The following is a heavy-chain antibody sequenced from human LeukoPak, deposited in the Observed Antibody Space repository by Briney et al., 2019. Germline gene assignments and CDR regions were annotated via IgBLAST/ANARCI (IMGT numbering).Heavy chain of an antibody. CDR3: ARKGGYCGDYNDAFDI. D-gene: IGHD4-17*01. CDR1: GFTFSSYE. Sequence: GGSLRLSCAASGFTFSSYEMNWVRQAPGKGLEWVSYISSSGSTIYYADSVKGRFTISRDNAKNSLYLQMNSLRAEDTAVYYCARKGGYCGDYNDAFDIWGQGTMVTVSS. J-gene: IGHJ3*02. V-gene: IGHV3-48*03. CDR2: ISSSGSTI.